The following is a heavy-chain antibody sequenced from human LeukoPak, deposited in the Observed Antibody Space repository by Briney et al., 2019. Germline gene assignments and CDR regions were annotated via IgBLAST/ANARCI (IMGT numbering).Heavy chain of an antibody. CDR3: AGRTAVAGSGGDH. D-gene: IGHD6-19*01. CDR2: IYYSGST. V-gene: IGHV4-39*01. CDR1: GGSVSSSTYY. Sequence: SETLSLTCSVSGGSVSSSTYYWVWIRQSPGEGLLWIGSIYYSGSTYYNLSLKSRVTIFADTSKNQLSLKLNSVTAADTAVYYCAGRTAVAGSGGDHWGQGTLVTVSS. J-gene: IGHJ4*02.